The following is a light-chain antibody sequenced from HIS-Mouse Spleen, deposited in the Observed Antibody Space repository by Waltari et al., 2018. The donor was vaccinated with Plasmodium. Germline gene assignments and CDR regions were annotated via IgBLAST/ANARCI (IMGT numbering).Light chain of an antibody. J-gene: IGLJ3*02. V-gene: IGLV3-19*01. CDR3: NSRDSSGNHWV. Sequence: SSELTQDPAVSVALGQTVRITCQGDSLRSYYASWYQQKPGQAPVLVIYGKNNRPSGMPDRFSGSSSGNTASLTITGGQAEDEADYYCNSRDSSGNHWVFGGGTKLTVL. CDR2: GKN. CDR1: SLRSYY.